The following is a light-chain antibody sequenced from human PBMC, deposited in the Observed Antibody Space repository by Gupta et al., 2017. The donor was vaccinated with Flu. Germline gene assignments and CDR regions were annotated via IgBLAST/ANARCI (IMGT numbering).Light chain of an antibody. J-gene: IGKJ4*01. V-gene: IGKV1-16*02. CDR2: ATS. CDR3: QQYYNYPFT. Sequence: QTLGKAPKSLIYATSILQSGVPSKFSGSGSGTDFTLTISSLQPEDFAIYYCQQYYNYPFTFGGGTRVEIK.